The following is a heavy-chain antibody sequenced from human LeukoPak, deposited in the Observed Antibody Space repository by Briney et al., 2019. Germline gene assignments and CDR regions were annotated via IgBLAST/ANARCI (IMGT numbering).Heavy chain of an antibody. CDR3: AKEKDLYYDSSGYYPPGEYFQH. Sequence: GGSLRLSCAASGFTFSSYGMHWVRQAPGKGLEWVAVISYDGSNKYYADSVKGRFTISRDNSKNTLYLQMNSLRAEDTAMYYCAKEKDLYYDSSGYYPPGEYFQHWGQGTLVTVSS. V-gene: IGHV3-30*18. D-gene: IGHD3-22*01. CDR1: GFTFSSYG. CDR2: ISYDGSNK. J-gene: IGHJ1*01.